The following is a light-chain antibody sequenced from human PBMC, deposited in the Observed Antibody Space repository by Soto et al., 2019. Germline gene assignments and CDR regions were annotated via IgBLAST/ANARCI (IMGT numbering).Light chain of an antibody. CDR1: HSDVGSYYL. CDR3: CSYAGSTTQTYV. Sequence: QSVLTQPASVSGSPGQSITISCTGTHSDVGSYYLVSWYQQHPGKAPKVIIYEVSERPSGVSDRFSGSKSGNTASLMISGLQAEDEADYYCCSYAGSTTQTYVFGSGTKVTVL. CDR2: EVS. V-gene: IGLV2-23*02. J-gene: IGLJ1*01.